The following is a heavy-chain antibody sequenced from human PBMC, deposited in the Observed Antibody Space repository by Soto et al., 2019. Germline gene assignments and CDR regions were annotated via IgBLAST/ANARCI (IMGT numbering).Heavy chain of an antibody. CDR3: ARAAPLTTSTYYYDTSSRYNVRPIDY. Sequence: EVQLLESGGDLVQPGGSLRLSCTASGFTFSNFAMNWVRQAPGKGLEWVSAISNSGGGTYYADSVRGRFTISRDNAKNSLYLQMDSLRAEDTAVYYCARAAPLTTSTYYYDTSSRYNVRPIDYWGQGTLVTVSS. V-gene: IGHV3-23*01. J-gene: IGHJ4*02. CDR2: ISNSGGGT. CDR1: GFTFSNFA. D-gene: IGHD3-22*01.